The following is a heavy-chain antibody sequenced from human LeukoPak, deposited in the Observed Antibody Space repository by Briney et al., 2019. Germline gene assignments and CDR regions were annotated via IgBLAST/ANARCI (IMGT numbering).Heavy chain of an antibody. D-gene: IGHD5-12*01. CDR3: ATTGYSSHWEYF. CDR1: GYSLTSYW. CDR2: INPSDFDT. Sequence: GESLKISCQISGYSLTSYWIGWARQMPGKGLEWMGIINPSDFDTLYGPSFQGHVTISLDKSISTAYLHWTSLEASDTATYYCATTGYSSHWEYFWGQGTLVTVSS. V-gene: IGHV5-51*01. J-gene: IGHJ4*02.